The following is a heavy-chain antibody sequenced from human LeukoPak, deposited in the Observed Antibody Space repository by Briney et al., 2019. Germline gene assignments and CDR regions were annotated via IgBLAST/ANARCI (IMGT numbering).Heavy chain of an antibody. V-gene: IGHV3-23*01. CDR3: AKDLRGYDRPADY. J-gene: IGHJ4*02. CDR2: IGGGEENI. CDR1: GFPFNNYA. D-gene: IGHD3-22*01. Sequence: PGGSLRLSCAGSGFPFNNYAMRCARQAPGKGLEEFECIGGGEENIRYADSVKRRFTISRDNSRNTLLLQMHSLRAEDTAVYYCAKDLRGYDRPADYWGQGTVVTVSS.